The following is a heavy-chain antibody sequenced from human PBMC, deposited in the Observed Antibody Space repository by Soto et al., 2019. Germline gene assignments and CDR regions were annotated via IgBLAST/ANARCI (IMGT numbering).Heavy chain of an antibody. V-gene: IGHV3-48*03. J-gene: IGHJ3*01. CDR2: ISSSGSTI. D-gene: IGHD2-21*02. Sequence: PRGSLRLSCSASGFTFSSYEMNWVRQAPGKGLEWVSYISSSGSTIYYADSVKGRFTISRDNAKNSLYLQMNSLRAEDTAVYYCAREPQVCGGDCYDDAFDCWGQGTMVTVSS. CDR1: GFTFSSYE. CDR3: AREPQVCGGDCYDDAFDC.